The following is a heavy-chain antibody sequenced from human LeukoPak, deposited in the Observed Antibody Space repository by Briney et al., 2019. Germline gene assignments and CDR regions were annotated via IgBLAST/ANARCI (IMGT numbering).Heavy chain of an antibody. CDR1: GGSISSSTYF. CDR3: ATSDTVSTYNWFDP. V-gene: IGHV4-39*01. J-gene: IGHJ5*02. CDR2: IRYSGST. D-gene: IGHD5/OR15-5a*01. Sequence: SETLSLTCNVSGGSISSSTYFWGWIRRPPGKGLEWIGSIRYSGSTYYNPSLKSRVTISVDTSNNQFSLHLTSLTAADTAVYYCATSDTVSTYNWFDPWGLGTLVTVS.